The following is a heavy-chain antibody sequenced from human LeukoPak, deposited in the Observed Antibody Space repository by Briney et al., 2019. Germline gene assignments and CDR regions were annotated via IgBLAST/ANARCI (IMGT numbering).Heavy chain of an antibody. CDR3: AKESAFRSGGVDY. Sequence: PGGSLRLSCAASGFTFSSCGMHWVRQAPGKGLEWVAVIWYDGTNKYYADSVKGRFTISRDNSKNTLYLQMNSLRAEDTALYYCAKESAFRSGGVDYWGQGTLVTVSS. J-gene: IGHJ4*02. CDR2: IWYDGTNK. V-gene: IGHV3-33*06. D-gene: IGHD3-10*01. CDR1: GFTFSSCG.